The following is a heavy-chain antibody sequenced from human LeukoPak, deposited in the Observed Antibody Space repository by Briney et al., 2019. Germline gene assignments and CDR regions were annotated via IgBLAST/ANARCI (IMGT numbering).Heavy chain of an antibody. D-gene: IGHD3-22*01. J-gene: IGHJ4*02. CDR1: GFTFSDYY. CDR3: ARTGNYYDSSGYYTYFDY. CDR2: ISSSGSTI. V-gene: IGHV3-11*04. Sequence: KPGGSLRLSCAASGFTFSDYYMSWIRQAPGKGLEWVSYISSSGSTIYYADSVKGRFTISRDNAKNSLYLQMNSLRAEDTAVYYCARTGNYYDSSGYYTYFDYSGQGTLVTVSS.